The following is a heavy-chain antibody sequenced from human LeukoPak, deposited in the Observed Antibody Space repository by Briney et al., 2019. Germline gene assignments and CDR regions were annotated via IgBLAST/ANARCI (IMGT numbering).Heavy chain of an antibody. J-gene: IGHJ5*02. Sequence: ASVKVSCKVSGYTLTELSMHWVRQAPGKGLEWMGGFDPEDGETIYAQKFQGRVTMTEDTSTDTAYMELSSLRSEDTAVYYCVLAAALTGGWFDPWGQGTLVTVSS. V-gene: IGHV1-24*01. CDR3: VLAAALTGGWFDP. D-gene: IGHD6-13*01. CDR2: FDPEDGET. CDR1: GYTLTELS.